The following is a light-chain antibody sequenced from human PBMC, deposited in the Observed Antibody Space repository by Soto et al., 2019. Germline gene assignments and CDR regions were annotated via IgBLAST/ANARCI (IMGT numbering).Light chain of an antibody. V-gene: IGKV3-15*01. CDR1: QSLNNN. J-gene: IGKJ2*01. CDR2: GAS. CDR3: QQYNKWPPYT. Sequence: EIVMTQSPATLSVSPGERANLSCRASQSLNNNLAWYQQKPGQAPRLLIYGASTRATGIPARFSGSGSGTEFTLTISSLQSEDFAVYYCQQYNKWPPYTFGQGTNLEIK.